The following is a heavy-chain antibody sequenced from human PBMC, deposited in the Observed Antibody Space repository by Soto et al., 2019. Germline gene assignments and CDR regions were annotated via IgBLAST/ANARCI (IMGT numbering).Heavy chain of an antibody. D-gene: IGHD5-18*01. J-gene: IGHJ4*02. CDR3: AKGVSQYTPLALFDY. Sequence: VGSLRLSCAASGFTFSSYAMSWVRQAPGKGLEWVSTISGSDGRTYSTDSVKGRFTISRDNSRNTAYLQMNSLRVEDTAVYYCAKGVSQYTPLALFDYWGRGTLVTVSS. CDR1: GFTFSSYA. CDR2: ISGSDGRT. V-gene: IGHV3-23*01.